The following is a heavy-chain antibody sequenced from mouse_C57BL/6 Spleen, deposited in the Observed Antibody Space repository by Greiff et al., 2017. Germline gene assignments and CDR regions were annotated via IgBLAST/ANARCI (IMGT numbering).Heavy chain of an antibody. CDR2: IYPGGGYT. J-gene: IGHJ4*01. Sequence: VQRVESGAELVRPGTSVKMSCKASGYTFTNYWIGWAKQRPGHGLEWIGDIYPGGGYTNYNEKFKGKATLTADKSSSTAYMQFSSLTSEDSDIYYCARGGLQGYYYAMDYWGQGTSVTVSS. V-gene: IGHV1-63*01. CDR1: GYTFTNYW. CDR3: ARGGLQGYYYAMDY. D-gene: IGHD2-4*01.